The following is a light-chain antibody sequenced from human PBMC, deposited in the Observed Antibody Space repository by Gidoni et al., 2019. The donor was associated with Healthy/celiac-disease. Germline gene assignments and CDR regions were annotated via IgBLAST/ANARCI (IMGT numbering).Light chain of an antibody. CDR3: SSYTSSSTDVV. CDR1: SSDVGGYNY. J-gene: IGLJ2*01. V-gene: IGLV2-14*01. CDR2: EVS. Sequence: QSALTQPAPVSGSPGQSLTISCTGTSSDVGGYNYVSWYQQHPGKAPKLMIYEVSNRPSGVSNRFSGSKSGNTASLTISGLQAEDEADYYCSSYTSSSTDVVFGGGTKLTVL.